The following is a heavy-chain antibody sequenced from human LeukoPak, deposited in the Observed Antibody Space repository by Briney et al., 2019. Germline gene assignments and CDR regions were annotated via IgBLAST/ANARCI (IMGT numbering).Heavy chain of an antibody. J-gene: IGHJ4*02. Sequence: PLASVKVSCKASGYTFTSYGISWVRQAPGQGLEWMGWISAYNGNTNYAQKLQGRVTMTTDTSTSTAYMELRSLRSDDTAVYYCARDGPFYIDYDPTLDYWGQGTLVTVSS. D-gene: IGHD4-17*01. CDR3: ARDGPFYIDYDPTLDY. CDR2: ISAYNGNT. CDR1: GYTFTSYG. V-gene: IGHV1-18*01.